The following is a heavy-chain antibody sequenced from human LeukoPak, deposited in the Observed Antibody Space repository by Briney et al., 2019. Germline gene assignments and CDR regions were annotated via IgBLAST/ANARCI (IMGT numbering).Heavy chain of an antibody. D-gene: IGHD6-19*01. J-gene: IGHJ4*02. Sequence: ASVKVSCKASGGTFSSYAISWVRQAPGQGLEWMGGIIPIFGTANYAQKFQGRVTITADESTSTAYMELSSLRSDDTAVYYCARCSRGSSGCTDYWGQGTLVTVSS. CDR3: ARCSRGSSGCTDY. CDR2: IIPIFGTA. CDR1: GGTFSSYA. V-gene: IGHV1-69*13.